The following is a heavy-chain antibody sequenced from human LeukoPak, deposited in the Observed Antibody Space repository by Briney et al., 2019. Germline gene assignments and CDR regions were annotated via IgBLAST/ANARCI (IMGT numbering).Heavy chain of an antibody. CDR2: ISNSGTT. Sequence: SETLSLTCTVSGGSISGYYWSWIRQHPGKGLEWIGYISNSGTTSYNPSLKSRVSISVDTSDNLFSLSLRSVTAADTAVYYCAGDVVVTSSPDAFDIWGQGTVVTVSS. D-gene: IGHD2-21*02. V-gene: IGHV4-31*03. J-gene: IGHJ3*02. CDR3: AGDVVVTSSPDAFDI. CDR1: GGSISGYY.